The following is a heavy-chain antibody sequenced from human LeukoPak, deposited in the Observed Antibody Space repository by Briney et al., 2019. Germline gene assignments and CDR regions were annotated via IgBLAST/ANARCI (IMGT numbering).Heavy chain of an antibody. CDR2: ISYDGSNK. CDR3: ARVSINKQWLVKAEYYFDY. V-gene: IGHV3-30*03. CDR1: GFTFSSYG. D-gene: IGHD6-19*01. Sequence: PGRSLRLSCAASGFTFSSYGMHWARQAPGKGLEWVAVISYDGSNKYYADSVKGRFTISRDNAKNSLYLQMNSLRAEDTAVYYCARVSINKQWLVKAEYYFDYWGQGTLVTVSS. J-gene: IGHJ4*02.